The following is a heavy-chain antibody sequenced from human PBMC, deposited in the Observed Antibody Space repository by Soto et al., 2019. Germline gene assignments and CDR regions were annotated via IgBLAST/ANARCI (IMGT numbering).Heavy chain of an antibody. CDR3: AKDTGRAAAGIFDY. CDR1: GFTFDDYA. V-gene: IGHV3-9*01. J-gene: IGHJ4*02. CDR2: ISWNSGSI. D-gene: IGHD6-13*01. Sequence: GGSLRLSCAASGFTFDDYAMHWVRQAPGKGLEWVSGISWNSGSIGYADSVKGRFTISRDNAKNSLYLQMNSLRAEDTALYYCAKDTGRAAAGIFDYWGQGTLVTVSS.